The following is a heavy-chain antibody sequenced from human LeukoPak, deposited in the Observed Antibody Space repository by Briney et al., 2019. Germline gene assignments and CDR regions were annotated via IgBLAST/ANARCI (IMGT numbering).Heavy chain of an antibody. Sequence: SEILSLTCAVSGYSISSGYFWAWIRQPPGKGLEWIGSIYHTGATYYNPSLRSPVTISVDTSKNQFSLEVNSVTAADTAVYYCARDLGLTISANWFDPWGQGTLVTVSS. V-gene: IGHV4-38-2*02. CDR1: GYSISSGYF. CDR2: IYHTGAT. D-gene: IGHD3-9*01. CDR3: ARDLGLTISANWFDP. J-gene: IGHJ5*02.